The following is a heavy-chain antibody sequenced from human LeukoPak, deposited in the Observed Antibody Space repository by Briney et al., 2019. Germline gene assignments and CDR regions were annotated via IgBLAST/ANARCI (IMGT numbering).Heavy chain of an antibody. CDR3: ATTYYYDRSGYAGY. CDR2: TSASGGST. D-gene: IGHD3-22*01. V-gene: IGHV3-23*01. Sequence: GGSLRLSCAASGFTFSSYAVSGVRQAPGRGREGVSVTSASGGSTYYADSVKGRFTISRDPSKNTLYLQMNSLGGEDTAVYYCATTYYYDRSGYAGYWGQGPLVTVSS. CDR1: GFTFSSYA. J-gene: IGHJ4*02.